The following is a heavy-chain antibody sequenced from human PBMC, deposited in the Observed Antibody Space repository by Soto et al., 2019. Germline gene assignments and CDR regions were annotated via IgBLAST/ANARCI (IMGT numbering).Heavy chain of an antibody. D-gene: IGHD3-22*01. J-gene: IGHJ4*02. CDR2: ISSSSSYI. CDR3: ARDPYDSSGYYYVG. V-gene: IGHV3-21*01. CDR1: GFPLSSYS. Sequence: GGSLRVSCAASGFPLSSYSMNWVRPAPGKGLEWLPSISSSSSYIYYADSVKGRFTISRHNAKNSLYLQMNSLRPEDTAVYYCARDPYDSSGYYYVGWAQGTLVTVYS.